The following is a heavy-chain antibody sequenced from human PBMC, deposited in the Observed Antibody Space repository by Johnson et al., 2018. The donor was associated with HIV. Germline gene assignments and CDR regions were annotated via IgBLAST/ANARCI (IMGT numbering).Heavy chain of an antibody. J-gene: IGHJ3*02. Sequence: VQLVESGGGVVQPGRSLRLSCAASGFTFSSYGMHWVRQAPGKGLEWVAVISYDGNNKYYADSVKGRFTISRDNSKNTLYLQMNSLRAEDTAVYYCARESTLDAFDIWGQGTMVTVSS. V-gene: IGHV3-30*03. CDR3: ARESTLDAFDI. CDR2: ISYDGNNK. CDR1: GFTFSSYG.